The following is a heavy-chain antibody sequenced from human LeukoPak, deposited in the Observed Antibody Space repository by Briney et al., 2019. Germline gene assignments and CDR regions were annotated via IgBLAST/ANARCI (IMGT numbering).Heavy chain of an antibody. V-gene: IGHV3-30*18. CDR1: GFTLSSYG. Sequence: GRSLRLSRAASGFTLSSYGMHWVRQAPGKGLEGVAVISYDGSNKYYADSVKGRFTISRDNSKNTLYRQMNSLRAEDTAVYYCAKAQYSGSHNWFDPWGQGTLVTVS. D-gene: IGHD1-26*01. J-gene: IGHJ5*02. CDR3: AKAQYSGSHNWFDP. CDR2: ISYDGSNK.